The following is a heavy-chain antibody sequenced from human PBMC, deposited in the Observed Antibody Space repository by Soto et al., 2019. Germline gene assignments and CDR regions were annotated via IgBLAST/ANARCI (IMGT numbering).Heavy chain of an antibody. CDR3: AREVNNYSGMDV. J-gene: IGHJ6*02. Sequence: SETLSLTCSISGASISSDDYYWGWFRQPPGKGLEWIGYISYSGSTYYNPSLKSRITISVDTSKTQFSLILSSVTAADTAVFYCAREVNNYSGMDVWGQGTTVTVSS. CDR1: GASISSDDYY. V-gene: IGHV4-30-4*01. CDR2: ISYSGST.